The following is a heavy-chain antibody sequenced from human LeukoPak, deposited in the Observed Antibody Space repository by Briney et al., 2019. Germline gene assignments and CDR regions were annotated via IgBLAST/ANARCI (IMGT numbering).Heavy chain of an antibody. J-gene: IGHJ4*02. CDR3: AVSMITFDF. CDR2: ISGSGGRT. D-gene: IGHD3-22*01. V-gene: IGHV3-23*01. Sequence: GGSLRLSCAVSGLTFSSYDVSWVRQAPGKGLEWVSGISGSGGRTDYADSVKGRFSISRDNSKNTLYLQMNSLRAEDTAVYYCAVSMITFDFWGQGTLVTVSS. CDR1: GLTFSSYD.